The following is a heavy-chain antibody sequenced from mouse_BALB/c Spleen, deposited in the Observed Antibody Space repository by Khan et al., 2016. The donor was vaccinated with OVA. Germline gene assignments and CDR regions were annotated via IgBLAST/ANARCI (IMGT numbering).Heavy chain of an antibody. CDR2: IWNDGNT. CDR3: ARQPYYHYNIMDY. Sequence: QVQLKESGPGLAAPSQSLSITCTISGFSLTNYGIHWVRQPPGKGLEWLVVIWNDGNTIYNSAPKSRLTITKDNSQSQAFLKMNTLQTDDKAVNYCARQPYYHYNIMDYWGQGTSVTVSS. D-gene: IGHD2-10*01. V-gene: IGHV2-6-1*01. J-gene: IGHJ4*01. CDR1: GFSLTNYG.